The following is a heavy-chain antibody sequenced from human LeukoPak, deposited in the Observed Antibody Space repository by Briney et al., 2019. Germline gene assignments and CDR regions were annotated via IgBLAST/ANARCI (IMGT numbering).Heavy chain of an antibody. CDR3: AKDLRGYSGYEIDY. Sequence: QTGGSLRLSCAASGFTFSSHWMHWVRQTPGKGRVWVSRINTDESKINHADSVKGRFTISRDSAKNMLYLQMNSLRAEDTAVYYCAKDLRGYSGYEIDYWGQGTLVTVSS. CDR2: INTDESKI. CDR1: GFTFSSHW. D-gene: IGHD5-12*01. J-gene: IGHJ4*02. V-gene: IGHV3-74*01.